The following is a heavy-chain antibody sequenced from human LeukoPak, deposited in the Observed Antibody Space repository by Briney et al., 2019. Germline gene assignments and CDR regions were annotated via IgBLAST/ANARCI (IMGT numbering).Heavy chain of an antibody. CDR3: ARPGYDSSGYYCDY. Sequence: ASVKVSCKASGYTFTGYYMHWVRQAPGQGLEWMGWINPNSGGTNYAQKFQGRVTMTRDTSISTAYMELSRLRSDDTAVYYCARPGYDSSGYYCDYWGQGTLVTVSS. D-gene: IGHD3-22*01. CDR2: INPNSGGT. CDR1: GYTFTGYY. V-gene: IGHV1-2*02. J-gene: IGHJ4*02.